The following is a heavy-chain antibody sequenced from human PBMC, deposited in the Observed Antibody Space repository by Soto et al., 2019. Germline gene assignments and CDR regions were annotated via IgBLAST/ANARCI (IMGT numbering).Heavy chain of an antibody. CDR2: IGRRSDI. Sequence: GGSLRLSCEASGFSFSTYSMHWVRQSPGKGLEWVSSIGRRSDIYYADSVKGRFTISRDNAKNSVSLQMSSLRDEDTAVYYCAREETAWPLAYGLDVWGQGTTVTVSS. CDR1: GFSFSTYS. V-gene: IGHV3-21*01. CDR3: AREETAWPLAYGLDV. J-gene: IGHJ6*02. D-gene: IGHD2-21*02.